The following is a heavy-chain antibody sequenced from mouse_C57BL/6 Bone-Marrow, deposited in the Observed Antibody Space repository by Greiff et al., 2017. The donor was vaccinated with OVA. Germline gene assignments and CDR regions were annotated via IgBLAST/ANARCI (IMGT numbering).Heavy chain of an antibody. J-gene: IGHJ2*01. CDR1: GFTFSSYG. CDR2: ISSGGSYT. CDR3: ARRGTGDVDD. D-gene: IGHD3-3*01. Sequence: EVQLMESGGDLVKPGGSLKLSCAASGFTFSSYGMSWVRQTPDKRLEWVATISSGGSYTYYTDSVKGRFTFSRDNAKNTLYLQMSSLKSEDTAMYYCARRGTGDVDDGGQGTTLTVSS. V-gene: IGHV5-6*01.